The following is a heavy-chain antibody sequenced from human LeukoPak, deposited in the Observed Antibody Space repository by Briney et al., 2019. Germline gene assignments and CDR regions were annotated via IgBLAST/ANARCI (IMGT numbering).Heavy chain of an antibody. CDR2: ISWNSGSI. CDR1: GFTFDDYA. V-gene: IGHV3-9*01. CDR3: AKEWLVRPFGYYYYYMDV. D-gene: IGHD6-19*01. Sequence: GGSLRLSCAASGFTFDDYAMHWVRQAPGEGLEWVSGISWNSGSIGYADSVKGRFTISRDNAKNSLYLQMNSLRAEDTALYYCAKEWLVRPFGYYYYYMDVWGKGTTVTISS. J-gene: IGHJ6*03.